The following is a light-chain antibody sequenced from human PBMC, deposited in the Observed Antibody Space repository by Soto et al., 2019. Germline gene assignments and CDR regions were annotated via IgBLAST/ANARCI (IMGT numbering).Light chain of an antibody. CDR1: SSDVGGYNY. CDR2: DVS. CDR3: NSYTISSTV. V-gene: IGLV2-14*01. Sequence: QSVLTQPASVSGSPGQSITISCTGTSSDVGGYNYVSWYQQHPGRAPKLLIYDVSDRPSGVSNRSSGSKSGNTASLTISGLQAEDEADYYCNSYTISSTVFGTGTKVTVL. J-gene: IGLJ1*01.